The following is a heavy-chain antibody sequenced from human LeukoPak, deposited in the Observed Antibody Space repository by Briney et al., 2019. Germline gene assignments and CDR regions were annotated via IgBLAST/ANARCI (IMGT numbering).Heavy chain of an antibody. CDR2: IYSGGST. V-gene: IGHV3-53*01. Sequence: GGSLRLSCAASGFTVSSNYMSWVRQAPGKGLEWVSAIYSGGSTYYADSVKGRFSISRDNSKNTLYLQMNSLRAEDTAVYHCARDLNSYDSSASGHWGQGTLVTVSS. J-gene: IGHJ4*02. D-gene: IGHD3-22*01. CDR1: GFTVSSNY. CDR3: ARDLNSYDSSASGH.